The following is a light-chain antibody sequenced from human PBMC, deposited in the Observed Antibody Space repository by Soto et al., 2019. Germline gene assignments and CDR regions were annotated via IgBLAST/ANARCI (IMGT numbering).Light chain of an antibody. V-gene: IGLV2-8*01. Sequence: QSALTQPPSASGSPGQSVTISCTGTSSDVGGYNYVSWYQQHPDKAPKLMIYEVSKRPSGVPDRFSGSKSGNTASLTVSGLQAEDEADYYCSSYAGSNNGVFGGGTKVTVL. J-gene: IGLJ2*01. CDR2: EVS. CDR3: SSYAGSNNGV. CDR1: SSDVGGYNY.